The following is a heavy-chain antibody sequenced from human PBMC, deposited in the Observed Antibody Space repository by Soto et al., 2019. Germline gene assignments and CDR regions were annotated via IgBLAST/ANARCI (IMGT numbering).Heavy chain of an antibody. Sequence: QVQLVQSGAEVKKPGASVKVSCKTSGYIFTSYGISWVRQAPGEGLEWMGWISAYNGNTNYAQKLQGRVTMTTDTSTSTAYMEVRSLRSDHTAVYYCARDPGYYDILTGYGAYFCDYWGQGTLVTVSS. CDR2: ISAYNGNT. J-gene: IGHJ4*02. CDR3: ARDPGYYDILTGYGAYFCDY. V-gene: IGHV1-18*01. D-gene: IGHD3-9*01. CDR1: GYIFTSYG.